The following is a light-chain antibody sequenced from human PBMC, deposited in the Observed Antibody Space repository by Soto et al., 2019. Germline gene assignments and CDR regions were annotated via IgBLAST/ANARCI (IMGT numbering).Light chain of an antibody. CDR3: LQYGSSPWT. CDR1: QGVSSSY. J-gene: IGKJ1*01. Sequence: EIVLTQSPGTLSLSPGERATLSCRASQGVSSSYLAWYQQKPGQAPRLLIYGVSSRATGIPDRFSGGGSGTDFTLTISKLEPEDFALYYCLQYGSSPWTFGQGTKVEIK. V-gene: IGKV3-20*01. CDR2: GVS.